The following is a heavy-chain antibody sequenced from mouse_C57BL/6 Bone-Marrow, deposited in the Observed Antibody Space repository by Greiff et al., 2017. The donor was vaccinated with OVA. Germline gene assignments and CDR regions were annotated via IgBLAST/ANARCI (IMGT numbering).Heavy chain of an antibody. Sequence: EVKLQESGEGLVKPGGSLKLSCAASGFTFSSYAMSWVRQTPEKRLEWVAYISSGGDYIYYADTVKGRFTFSRDNARNTLYLQMSSLQSEDTAMYYCTRDGYYAMDYWGQGTSVTVSS. CDR1: GFTFSSYA. V-gene: IGHV5-9-1*02. D-gene: IGHD2-3*01. CDR2: ISSGGDYI. CDR3: TRDGYYAMDY. J-gene: IGHJ4*01.